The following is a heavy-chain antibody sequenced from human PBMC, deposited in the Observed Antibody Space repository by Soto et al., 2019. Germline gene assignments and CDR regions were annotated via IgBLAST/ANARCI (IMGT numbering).Heavy chain of an antibody. D-gene: IGHD3-10*01. V-gene: IGHV3-23*01. CDR3: AKDHYYGSGSYYLCFDF. J-gene: IGHJ4*02. CDR1: GSTFSSYA. CDR2: ISSSGGST. Sequence: PGGSLRLSCAASGSTFSSYAMSWVRQAPGKGLEWVSAISSSGGSTYYADSVKGRFTISRDNSNNTLYLQMNSLRAEDTAVYYCAKDHYYGSGSYYLCFDFWGQGTLVTVS.